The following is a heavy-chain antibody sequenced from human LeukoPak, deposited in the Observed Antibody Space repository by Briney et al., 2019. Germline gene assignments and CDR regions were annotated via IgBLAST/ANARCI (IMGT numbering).Heavy chain of an antibody. CDR1: GDFITAYY. CDR2: VFYSGST. V-gene: IGHV4-59*01. D-gene: IGHD7-27*01. CDR3: ASNTGTVFDY. J-gene: IGHJ4*02. Sequence: SQTLSLTCTVSGDFITAYYWSWIRQPPGKGLEWIGYVFYSGSTEYNPSLRSRVTISLEMSKHQFSLNLTSVTAADTAVYYCASNTGTVFDYWGQGALVTVSS.